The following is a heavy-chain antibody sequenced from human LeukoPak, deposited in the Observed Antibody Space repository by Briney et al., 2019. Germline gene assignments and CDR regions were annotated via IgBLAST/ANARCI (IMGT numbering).Heavy chain of an antibody. J-gene: IGHJ4*02. Sequence: GESLEISCKGSGYTFTSNWIAWVRQMPGKGLEWMGIIYPGDSDTRYGPSFQGQVTISVDKSISTAYLQWSSLKASDSAMYYCAREGTTGGYYDYWGQGTQVTVSS. V-gene: IGHV5-51*01. CDR1: GYTFTSNW. D-gene: IGHD1-7*01. CDR2: IYPGDSDT. CDR3: AREGTTGGYYDY.